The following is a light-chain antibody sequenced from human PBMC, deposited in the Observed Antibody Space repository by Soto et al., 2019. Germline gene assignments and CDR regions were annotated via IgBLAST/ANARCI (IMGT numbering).Light chain of an antibody. V-gene: IGKV1-39*01. CDR2: AAS. CDR3: QQSYIFPWT. CDR1: QSISTY. J-gene: IGKJ1*01. Sequence: DIQMTQSPSSLSASVGDRVTITCRASQSISTYLNWYQQRPGKAPKLLIYAASSLKSGVPSRFSGGGSTTDFTLTISSLQREDFATYYCQQSYIFPWTFGQGTKVEIK.